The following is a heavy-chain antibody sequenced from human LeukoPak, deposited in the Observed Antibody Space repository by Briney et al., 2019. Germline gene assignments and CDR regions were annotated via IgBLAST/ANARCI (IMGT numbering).Heavy chain of an antibody. J-gene: IGHJ1*01. Sequence: GGSLRLSCAASGFTFSNSWMHWVRQAPGKGLVWVSRINGDGSTTNYADSVKGRFTISRDNAKNTLSLQMNSLRPEDTGVYYCARAPSEIGGYYPEYFRHWGQGTLVTVSS. D-gene: IGHD3-22*01. CDR3: ARAPSEIGGYYPEYFRH. V-gene: IGHV3-74*01. CDR1: GFTFSNSW. CDR2: INGDGSTT.